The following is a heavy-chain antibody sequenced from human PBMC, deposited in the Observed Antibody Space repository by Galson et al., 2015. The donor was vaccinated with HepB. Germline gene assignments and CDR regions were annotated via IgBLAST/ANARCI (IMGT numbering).Heavy chain of an antibody. CDR1: GFTFNTYA. CDR3: AKGLLQYDFWARHDAFDI. Sequence: SLRLSCAAPGFTFNTYAMYWVRQAPGKGLEWVSTITYDGTNRYYADSVKGRFTISRDNSRNTLFLQMNSLRPEDTAVYYCAKGLLQYDFWARHDAFDIWGRGTIATVSS. J-gene: IGHJ3*02. D-gene: IGHD3-3*01. CDR2: ITYDGTNR. V-gene: IGHV3-30*18.